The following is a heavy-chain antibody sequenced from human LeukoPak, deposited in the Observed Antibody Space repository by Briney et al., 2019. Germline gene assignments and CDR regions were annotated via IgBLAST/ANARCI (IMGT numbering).Heavy chain of an antibody. Sequence: ASVKVSCKASGYTFTSYDINWVRQPASQGVDGMGWMHPNSGNTRYPQKFQGRVTMTRNTYISTGYMELSSLRSEDTAVYYCARWVVTATRYYYYYYMDVWGKGTTVTVSS. CDR2: MHPNSGNT. D-gene: IGHD2-21*02. J-gene: IGHJ6*03. CDR3: ARWVVTATRYYYYYYMDV. CDR1: GYTFTSYD. V-gene: IGHV1-8*01.